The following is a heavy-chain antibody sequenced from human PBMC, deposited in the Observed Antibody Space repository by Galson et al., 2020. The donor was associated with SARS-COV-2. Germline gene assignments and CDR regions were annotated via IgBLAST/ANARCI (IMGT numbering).Heavy chain of an antibody. CDR2: ISYDGSNK. V-gene: IGHV3-30*09. CDR3: ARVLSEYYYGMDV. J-gene: IGHJ6*04. CDR1: GFTFSSYA. Sequence: GGSLRLSCAASGFTFSSYAMHWVRQAPGKGLEWVAVISYDGSNKYYADSVKGRFAISRDNSKNTLYLQMNSLRAEDTAVYYCARVLSEYYYGMDVWGKGTTVTVSS.